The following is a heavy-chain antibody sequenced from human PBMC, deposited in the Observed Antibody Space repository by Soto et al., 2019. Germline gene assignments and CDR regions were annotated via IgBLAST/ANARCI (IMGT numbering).Heavy chain of an antibody. Sequence: GGSLRLSCAASGFTFSTYLMNWVRQAPGKGLEWVAKIKQDGSEKHYVDSVKGRFTISRDNAKNSLYLQMNSLRAEDTAVYYCARGYYGMDVWGQGPTVTV. CDR3: ARGYYGMDV. CDR1: GFTFSTYL. V-gene: IGHV3-7*03. J-gene: IGHJ6*02. CDR2: IKQDGSEK.